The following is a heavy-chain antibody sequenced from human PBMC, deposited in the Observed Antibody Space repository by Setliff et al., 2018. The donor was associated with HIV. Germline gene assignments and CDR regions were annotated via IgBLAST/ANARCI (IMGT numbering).Heavy chain of an antibody. CDR2: IRGGGDST. J-gene: IGHJ4*02. CDR3: AKGPTSYYSSGYYTY. Sequence: LRLSCAASGFTFSSYAMSWVRQAPGTGLEWVSAIRGGGDSTYYADSVKGRFTIYRDNSRNTLYLQMNSLTADDTAVYYCAKGPTSYYSSGYYTYWGQGALVTVSS. CDR1: GFTFSSYA. D-gene: IGHD3-22*01. V-gene: IGHV3-23*01.